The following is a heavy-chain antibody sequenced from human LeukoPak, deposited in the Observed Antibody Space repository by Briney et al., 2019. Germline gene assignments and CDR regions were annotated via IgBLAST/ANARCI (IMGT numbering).Heavy chain of an antibody. CDR3: VVQCGFECYSGGYS. CDR1: GFNFSSYA. CDR2: SSYEGSNE. D-gene: IGHD2-21*01. Sequence: PGRSLRLSCAASGFNFSSYAMHWVRQAPGKGLEWVAASSYEGSNEYYAVSVKGRFTISRDNSKSTLYLQMNSLRAEDMAVYYCVVQCGFECYSGGYSWGQGTLVTVSS. J-gene: IGHJ4*02. V-gene: IGHV3-30*01.